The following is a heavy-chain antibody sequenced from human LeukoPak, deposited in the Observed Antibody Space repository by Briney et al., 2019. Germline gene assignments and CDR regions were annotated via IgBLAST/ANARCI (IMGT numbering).Heavy chain of an antibody. CDR1: GGSFSGYY. J-gene: IGHJ4*02. V-gene: IGHV4-34*01. CDR3: ARGQGRSRALRY. Sequence: PSETLSLTCAVYGGSFSGYYWSWIRQPPGKGLEWIGEINHSGSTNYNPSLKSRVTISVDTSKNQFSLKLSSVTAADTAVYYCARGQGRSRALRYWGQGTLVTVSS. D-gene: IGHD3-16*01. CDR2: INHSGST.